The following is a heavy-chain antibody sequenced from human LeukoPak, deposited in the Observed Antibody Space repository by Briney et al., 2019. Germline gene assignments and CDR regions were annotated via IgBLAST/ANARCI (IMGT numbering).Heavy chain of an antibody. CDR1: GYTFTDSG. Sequence: ASVKVSCKASGYTFTDSGISWVRQAPGQGLEWKGWISAYNSNPNYAQNLQGRVTMTTDTSTSTAYMDLRSLRSDDTAVYYCAAVVMVSAGGDSFDIWGQGTMVTVSS. J-gene: IGHJ3*02. CDR3: AAVVMVSAGGDSFDI. V-gene: IGHV1-18*01. CDR2: ISAYNSNP. D-gene: IGHD2-15*01.